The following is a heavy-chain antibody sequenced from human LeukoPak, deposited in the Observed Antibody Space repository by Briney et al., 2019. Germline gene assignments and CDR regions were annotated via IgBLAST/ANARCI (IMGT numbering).Heavy chain of an antibody. D-gene: IGHD5-18*01. Sequence: PSETLSLTCAVYGGSFSGYYRSWIRQPPGKGLEWIGEINHSGSTNYNPSLKSRVTISVDTSKNQFSLKLSSVTAADTAVYYCARGRRGYSYGPGDYWGQGTLVTVSS. J-gene: IGHJ4*02. CDR1: GGSFSGYY. CDR3: ARGRRGYSYGPGDY. V-gene: IGHV4-34*01. CDR2: INHSGST.